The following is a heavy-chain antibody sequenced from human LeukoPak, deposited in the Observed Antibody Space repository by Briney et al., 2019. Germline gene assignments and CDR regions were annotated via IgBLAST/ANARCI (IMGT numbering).Heavy chain of an antibody. D-gene: IGHD1-26*01. CDR1: GGSFSGYY. CDR3: ARVKELPYYFDY. CDR2: INHSGST. Sequence: SETLSLTCAVYGGSFSGYYWSWIRQPPGKGLERIGEINHSGSTNYNPSLKSRVTISVDTSKNQFSLKLSSVTAADTAVYYCARVKELPYYFDYWGQGTLVTVSS. J-gene: IGHJ4*02. V-gene: IGHV4-34*01.